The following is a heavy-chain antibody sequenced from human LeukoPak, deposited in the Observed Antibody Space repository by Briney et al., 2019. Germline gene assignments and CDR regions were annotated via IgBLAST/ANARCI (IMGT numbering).Heavy chain of an antibody. Sequence: GGSLRLPCAASGFTFSHFLLPWVPQAPAKGPEWVANIKLDRSEKYYVHSVKGRFTVSRDNAKNSLYLQLNSLRAEDTAVYYCARISSISYYFDYWGLGTLVSVSS. V-gene: IGHV3-7*01. CDR3: ARISSISYYFDY. CDR2: IKLDRSEK. CDR1: GFTFSHFL. J-gene: IGHJ4*02.